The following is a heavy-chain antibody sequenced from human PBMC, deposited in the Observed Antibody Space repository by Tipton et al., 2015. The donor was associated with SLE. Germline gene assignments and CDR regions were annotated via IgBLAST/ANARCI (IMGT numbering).Heavy chain of an antibody. V-gene: IGHV4-4*02. CDR3: ARDTLGGLDY. D-gene: IGHD7-27*01. J-gene: IGHJ4*02. Sequence: SLRLSCAVSGGSIRSSNWWSWVRQPPGKGLEWIGEIHHSGSTNSNPSLKSRVTISVDKSKNQFSLKLSSVTAADTAVYYCARDTLGGLDYWGQGTLVTVSS. CDR2: IHHSGST. CDR1: GGSIRSSNW.